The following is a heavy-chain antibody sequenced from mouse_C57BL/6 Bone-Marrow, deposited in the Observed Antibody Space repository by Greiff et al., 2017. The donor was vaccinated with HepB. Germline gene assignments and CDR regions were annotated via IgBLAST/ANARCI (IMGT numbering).Heavy chain of an antibody. CDR1: GYTFTSYW. CDR3: ARPLYYYGSYYFDY. CDR2: IYPGSGST. J-gene: IGHJ2*01. Sequence: QVQLQQSGAELVKPGASVKMSCTASGYTFTSYWITWVKQRPGQGLEWIGDIYPGSGSTNYNEKFKSKATLTVDTSSSTAYMQLSSLTSEDSAVYYCARPLYYYGSYYFDYWGQGTTLTVSS. D-gene: IGHD1-1*01. V-gene: IGHV1-55*01.